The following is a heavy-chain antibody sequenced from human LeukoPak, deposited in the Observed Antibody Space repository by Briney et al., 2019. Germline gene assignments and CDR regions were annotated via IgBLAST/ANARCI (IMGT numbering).Heavy chain of an antibody. V-gene: IGHV1-18*01. D-gene: IGHD3-22*01. J-gene: IGHJ4*02. CDR1: GYTFTSYG. Sequence: GALVKVSCKASGYTFTSYGISWVRQAPGQGLEWMGWISAYNGNTNYAQKLQGRVTMTTDTSTSTAYMELRSLRSDGTAVYYCARAHDYYYDSSGYGSDFDYWGQGTLVTVSS. CDR3: ARAHDYYYDSSGYGSDFDY. CDR2: ISAYNGNT.